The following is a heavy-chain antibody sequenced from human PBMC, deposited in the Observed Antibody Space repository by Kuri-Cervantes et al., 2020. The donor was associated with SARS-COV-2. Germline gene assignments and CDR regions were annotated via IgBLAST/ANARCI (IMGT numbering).Heavy chain of an antibody. V-gene: IGHV1-69*05. CDR3: AREGDHSYYHGMDV. J-gene: IGHJ6*02. CDR1: GGTFISYA. CDR2: IIPMLGTA. Sequence: SVKVSCKATGGTFISYAFSWVRQAPGQGPEWMGGIIPMLGTANYAQKFQDRVTITTDESTRTAYMELSSLRSEDSAVYYCAREGDHSYYHGMDVWGQGTTVTVSS.